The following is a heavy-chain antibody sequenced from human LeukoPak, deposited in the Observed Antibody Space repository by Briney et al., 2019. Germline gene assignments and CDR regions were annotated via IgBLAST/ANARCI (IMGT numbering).Heavy chain of an antibody. CDR1: GYTLTELS. CDR3: AADSRRSSGWFLPDRFDI. J-gene: IGHJ3*02. CDR2: FDHEAGET. D-gene: IGHD6-19*01. V-gene: IGHV1-24*01. Sequence: ASVKDSCKVSGYTLTELSIHWVRQPPGSGPEWMGGFDHEAGETVYAQKFQGRVTMTDDTSTDTAYMELSSLRSEDTAVYYCAADSRRSSGWFLPDRFDIWGQGTKVTVSS.